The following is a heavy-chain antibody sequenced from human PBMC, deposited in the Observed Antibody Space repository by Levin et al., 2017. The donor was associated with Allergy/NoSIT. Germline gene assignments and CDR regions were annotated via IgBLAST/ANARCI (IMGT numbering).Heavy chain of an antibody. CDR3: ARLETAVAGWGGAFDI. D-gene: IGHD6-19*01. Sequence: PGGSLRLSCKASGGTFSSYAISWVRQAPGQGLEWMGGIIPIFGTANYAQKFQGRVTITADESTSTAYMELSSLRSEDTAVYYWARLETAVAGWGGAFDIWGQGTMVTVSS. J-gene: IGHJ3*02. CDR1: GGTFSSYA. CDR2: IIPIFGTA. V-gene: IGHV1-69*01.